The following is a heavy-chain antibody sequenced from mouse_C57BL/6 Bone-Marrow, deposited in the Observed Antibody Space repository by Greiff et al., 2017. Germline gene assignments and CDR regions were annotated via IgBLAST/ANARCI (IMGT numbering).Heavy chain of an antibody. V-gene: IGHV6-3*01. CDR3: TVVYYDYDVFAY. J-gene: IGHJ3*01. Sequence: EVKLMESGGGLVQPGGSMKLSCVASGFTFSNYWMNWVRQSPEKGLEWVAQIRLKSDNYATHYAESVKGRFTISRDDSKSSVYLQMNNLRAEDTGIYYCTVVYYDYDVFAYWGQGTLVTVSA. D-gene: IGHD2-4*01. CDR1: GFTFSNYW. CDR2: IRLKSDNYAT.